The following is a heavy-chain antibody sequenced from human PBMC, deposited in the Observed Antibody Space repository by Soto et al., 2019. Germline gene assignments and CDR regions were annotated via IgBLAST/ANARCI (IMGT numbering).Heavy chain of an antibody. CDR3: ARAAVNYYDSSGYCDWFDP. J-gene: IGHJ5*02. V-gene: IGHV4-31*03. Sequence: PSETLSLTCTVSGGPISSGGYYWSWIRQHPGKGLEWIGYIHYSGSTYYNPSLKSRVTISVDTSKNQFSLKLSSVTAADTAVYYRARAAVNYYDSSGYCDWFDPWGQGTLVTVSS. CDR1: GGPISSGGYY. D-gene: IGHD3-22*01. CDR2: IHYSGST.